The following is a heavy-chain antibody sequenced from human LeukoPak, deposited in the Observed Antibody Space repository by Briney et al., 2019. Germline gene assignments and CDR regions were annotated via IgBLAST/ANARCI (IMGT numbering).Heavy chain of an antibody. V-gene: IGHV3-11*01. CDR1: GFTFSDHY. CDR2: ISSSGSTI. D-gene: IGHD1-26*01. Sequence: GGSLTLSCAASGFTFSDHYMSWIRQAPGKGLEWVSYISSSGSTIYYADSVKGRFTISRDNAKSSLYLQMNSLRAEDTAGYYCAREGSGSSEGRTYFDCWRRGALVAVSS. CDR3: AREGSGSSEGRTYFDC. J-gene: IGHJ4*02.